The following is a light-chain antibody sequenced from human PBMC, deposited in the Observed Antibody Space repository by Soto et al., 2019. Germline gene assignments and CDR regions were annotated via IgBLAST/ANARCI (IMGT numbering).Light chain of an antibody. CDR2: EVS. V-gene: IGLV2-8*01. J-gene: IGLJ3*02. Sequence: QSALTQPPSASGSPGQSVTISCTGTSSDVGGYNYVSWYQQHPGKAPKLMIYEVSKRPSGVPDRFSGSKSGNTASLTVSGLQAEDEADYYCSSFAGSNPPWVFGGGTKLTV. CDR3: SSFAGSNPPWV. CDR1: SSDVGGYNY.